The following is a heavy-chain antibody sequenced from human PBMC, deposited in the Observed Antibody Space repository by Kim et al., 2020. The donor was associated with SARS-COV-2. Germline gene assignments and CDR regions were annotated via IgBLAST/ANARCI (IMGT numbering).Heavy chain of an antibody. D-gene: IGHD3-22*01. V-gene: IGHV1-18*01. Sequence: ASVKVSCKASGYIFTNYAFSWVRQAPGQGLEWMGWISGYNGNKDYVHKFQGRVTLTRDTSTSTAYMELRNLISDDTAVYYCARLQYYDSSAYYSDYGGQGTLVTVSS. J-gene: IGHJ4*02. CDR3: ARLQYYDSSAYYSDY. CDR2: ISGYNGNK. CDR1: GYIFTNYA.